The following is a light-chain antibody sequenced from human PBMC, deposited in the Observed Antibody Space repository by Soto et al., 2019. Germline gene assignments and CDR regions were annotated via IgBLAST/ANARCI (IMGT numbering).Light chain of an antibody. CDR1: QSVDSY. CDR2: DAS. Sequence: EIVLTQSPPTLSLSPGERATLSCRASQSVDSYLAWYQQEPGQAPRLLIFDASNRATGIPARFSGSGSGTDFTLTISSLEPEDFAVYYCQQHSNRLTFGGGTKVEIK. V-gene: IGKV3-11*01. J-gene: IGKJ4*01. CDR3: QQHSNRLT.